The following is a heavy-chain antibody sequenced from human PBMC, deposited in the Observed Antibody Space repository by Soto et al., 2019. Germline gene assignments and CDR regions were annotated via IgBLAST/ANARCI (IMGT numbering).Heavy chain of an antibody. CDR3: ARVGIAAAGTQRGYWFDP. CDR1: GGSISSGGYY. J-gene: IGHJ5*02. D-gene: IGHD6-13*01. Sequence: QVQLQESGPGLVKPSQTLSLTCTVSGGSISSGGYYWSWIRQHPGKGLEWIGYIYYRGSTYYNPSLKSRVTISVDTSKNHFSLKLSSVTAADTAVYYCARVGIAAAGTQRGYWFDPWGQGTLVTVSS. V-gene: IGHV4-31*03. CDR2: IYYRGST.